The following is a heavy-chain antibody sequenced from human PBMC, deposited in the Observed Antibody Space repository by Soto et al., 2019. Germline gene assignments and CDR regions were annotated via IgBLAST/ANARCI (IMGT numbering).Heavy chain of an antibody. CDR2: IWYDGNNK. V-gene: IGHV3-33*01. CDR1: GFTFNTYG. J-gene: IGHJ5*01. D-gene: IGHD6-25*01. CDR3: ARGQGGYYNWFDS. Sequence: QVQLVESGGGVVQPGRSLRLSCAASGFTFNTYGMHWVRRAPGKGLEWVAVIWYDGNNKYYADSVKGRFTISRDNSKNTLHLQMNSLRAEDTAVYYCARGQGGYYNWFDSWGQGTLVTVSP.